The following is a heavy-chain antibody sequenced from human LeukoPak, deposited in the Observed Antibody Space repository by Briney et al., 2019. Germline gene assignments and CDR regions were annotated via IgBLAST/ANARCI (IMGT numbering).Heavy chain of an antibody. V-gene: IGHV3-48*04. CDR3: ARDLGTDCGADCYSYYYYYGMDV. Sequence: GGSLRLSCAASGFTFSSYSMNWVRQAPGKGLEWVSYISSSSSTIYYADSVKGRFTISRDNAKNSLYLQMNSLRAEDTAVYYCARDLGTDCGADCYSYYYYYGMDVWGQGTTVTVSS. CDR2: ISSSSSTI. CDR1: GFTFSSYS. D-gene: IGHD2-21*02. J-gene: IGHJ6*02.